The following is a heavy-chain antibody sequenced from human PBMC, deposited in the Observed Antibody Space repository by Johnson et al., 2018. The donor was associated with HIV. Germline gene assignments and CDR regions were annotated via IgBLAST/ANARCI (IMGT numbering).Heavy chain of an antibody. Sequence: EVQLVESGGGVVRPGGSLRLSCAASGFTFDDYGMSWVRQAPGKGLEWVSGINWNGGSTGYADSVKGRFTISRDNAKHSLYLQMNSLRAEETALDYWARGPYRKNVDTARVARGNAFDIWGQGTMVTVSS. CDR1: GFTFDDYG. J-gene: IGHJ3*02. D-gene: IGHD5-18*01. V-gene: IGHV3-20*04. CDR2: INWNGGST. CDR3: ARGPYRKNVDTARVARGNAFDI.